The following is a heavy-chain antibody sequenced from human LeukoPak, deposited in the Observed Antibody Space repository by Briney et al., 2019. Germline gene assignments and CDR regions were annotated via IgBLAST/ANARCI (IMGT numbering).Heavy chain of an antibody. J-gene: IGHJ4*02. CDR2: INHSGST. Sequence: SETLSLTCTVSGVSISSSNSYWGWIRQPPGKGLEWIGEINHSGSTNYNPSLKSRVTISVDTSKNQFSLKLNSVTAADTAVYYCARPASYGSGSYYVYWGQGTLVTVSS. V-gene: IGHV4-39*07. D-gene: IGHD3-10*01. CDR3: ARPASYGSGSYYVY. CDR1: GVSISSSNSY.